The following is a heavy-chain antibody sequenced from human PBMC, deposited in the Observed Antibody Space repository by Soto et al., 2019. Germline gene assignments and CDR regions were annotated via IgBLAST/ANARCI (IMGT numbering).Heavy chain of an antibody. CDR1: GGSFSGYY. V-gene: IGHV4-34*01. CDR2: INHSGST. Sequence: PSETLSLTCAVYGGSFSGYYWSWIRQPPGKGLEWIGEINHSGSTNYNPSLKSRVTISVDTSKNQFSLKLSSVTAADTAVYYCARGQGIVVVPAACYWFDPWGQGTLVTVSS. J-gene: IGHJ5*02. CDR3: ARGQGIVVVPAACYWFDP. D-gene: IGHD2-2*01.